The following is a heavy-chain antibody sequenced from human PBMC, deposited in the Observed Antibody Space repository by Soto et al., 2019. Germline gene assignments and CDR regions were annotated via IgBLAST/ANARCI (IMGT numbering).Heavy chain of an antibody. CDR3: ARAWSGYYPVDY. Sequence: ASVKVSCKASGYTFTSYYMHWVRQAPGEGLEWMGIIDPSGGSTSYAQKFQGRVTMTRDTSTSTVYMELSSLRSEDTAVYYCARAWSGYYPVDYWGQGTRVTVSS. CDR1: GYTFTSYY. D-gene: IGHD3-3*01. J-gene: IGHJ4*02. V-gene: IGHV1-46*01. CDR2: IDPSGGST.